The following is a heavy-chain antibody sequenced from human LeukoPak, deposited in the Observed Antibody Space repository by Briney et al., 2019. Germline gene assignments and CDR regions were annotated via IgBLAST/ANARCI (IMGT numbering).Heavy chain of an antibody. D-gene: IGHD3-10*01. Sequence: PSETLSLTCTVSGGSISSYYWSWIRQPPGKGLEWIGYIYYSGSTNYNPSLKSRVTISVDTSKNQFSLKLSSVTAADTAVYYCARGSMVRGVITNLDYWGQGTLVTVSS. J-gene: IGHJ4*02. V-gene: IGHV4-59*01. CDR1: GGSISSYY. CDR2: IYYSGST. CDR3: ARGSMVRGVITNLDY.